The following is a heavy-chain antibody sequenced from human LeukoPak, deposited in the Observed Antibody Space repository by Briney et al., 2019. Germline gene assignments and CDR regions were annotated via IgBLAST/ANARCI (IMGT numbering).Heavy chain of an antibody. D-gene: IGHD4-17*01. J-gene: IGHJ4*02. CDR1: GFTFSSYW. V-gene: IGHV3-7*01. Sequence: GGSLRLSCAASGFTFSSYWMSWVRQAPGKGLEWVATIRQDGSQKYYVDSVKGRFTISRDNAKNSLYLQMNSLRAEDTAAYYCARVAVYGDQVDYWGQGTLVTVSS. CDR2: IRQDGSQK. CDR3: ARVAVYGDQVDY.